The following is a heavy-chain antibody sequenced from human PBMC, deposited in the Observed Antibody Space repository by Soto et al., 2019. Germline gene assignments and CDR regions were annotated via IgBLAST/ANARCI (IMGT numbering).Heavy chain of an antibody. V-gene: IGHV4-31*03. CDR1: GGSISSVNYY. Sequence: SETLSLACTVSGGSISSVNYYWSWIRQHPGKGLEWIGYIYYSKSTYYNPSLKSRVTISLDTSKNQFSLKLTSVTAADTAVYYCARSVFPWGQGTLVTVSS. CDR3: ARSVFP. CDR2: IYYSKST. J-gene: IGHJ5*02.